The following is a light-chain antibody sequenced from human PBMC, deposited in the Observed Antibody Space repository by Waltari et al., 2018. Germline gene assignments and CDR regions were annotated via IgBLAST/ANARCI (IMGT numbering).Light chain of an antibody. CDR1: GSNIGAGYD. V-gene: IGLV1-40*01. CDR3: QSYDTSLSVV. J-gene: IGLJ3*02. CDR2: GST. Sequence: QSVLPQPPSVSGAPGQRVTISCPGSGSNIGAGYDVHWYQQLPRAAPKLLIYGSTRRPLRAPARFCGAPSGTSASLAITGLQAEDEADYYCQSYDTSLSVVFGGGTKLTVL.